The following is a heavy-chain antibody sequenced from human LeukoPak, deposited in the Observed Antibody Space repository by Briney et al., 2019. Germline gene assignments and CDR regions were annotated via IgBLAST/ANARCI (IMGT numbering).Heavy chain of an antibody. CDR3: ARDPGGFGELFGTSGLDV. J-gene: IGHJ6*02. CDR2: IYYTGYT. Sequence: SETLSLTCTVSGDSINSGGYYWSWIRQHPGKGLEWIGFIYYTGYTYSNPSLKSRFAISLDTSKNQSSLKLNSVAAADTAVYYCARDPGGFGELFGTSGLDVWGQGTTVLVSS. D-gene: IGHD3-10*01. V-gene: IGHV4-31*03. CDR1: GDSINSGGYY.